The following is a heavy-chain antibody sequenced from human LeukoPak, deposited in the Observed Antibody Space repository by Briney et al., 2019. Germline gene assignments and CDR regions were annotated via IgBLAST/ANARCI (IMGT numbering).Heavy chain of an antibody. V-gene: IGHV4-34*01. CDR3: ARQYYYDSSGYWD. CDR2: INHSGST. CDR1: GGSFSGYY. J-gene: IGHJ4*02. Sequence: SETLSLTCAVYGGSFSGYYWSWIRQPPGKGLEWIGEINHSGSTNYNPSLKSRVTISVDTSKNQFSLKLSSVTAADTAVYYCARQYYYDSSGYWDWGQGTLVTVSS. D-gene: IGHD3-22*01.